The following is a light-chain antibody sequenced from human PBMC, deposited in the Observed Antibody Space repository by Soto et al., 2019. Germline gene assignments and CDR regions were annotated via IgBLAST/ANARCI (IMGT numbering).Light chain of an antibody. CDR3: SSYTISSTLV. CDR1: SSDVGGFDY. J-gene: IGLJ1*01. Sequence: QSALTQPASVSGSPGQSITISCTGTSSDVGGFDYVSWYQQHPGKAPKLMIYDVTDRPSGVSNRFSGSKSGNTASLTISGLQADDEADYYCSSYTISSTLVFGTATKVTVL. V-gene: IGLV2-14*03. CDR2: DVT.